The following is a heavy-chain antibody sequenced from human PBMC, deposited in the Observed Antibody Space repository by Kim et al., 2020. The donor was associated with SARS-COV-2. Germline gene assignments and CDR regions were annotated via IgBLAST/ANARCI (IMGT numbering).Heavy chain of an antibody. CDR3: AKDRICSSTSCYYFDY. CDR1: GFTFSNYA. Sequence: GGSLRLSCAASGFTFSNYAMSWVRQAPGKGLEWVSGISGGGGSTYYADYVKGRFTISRDNSKNTLFLQMNSLRAEDTAVYYCAKDRICSSTSCYYFDYWGQGILVTVSS. V-gene: IGHV3-23*01. CDR2: ISGGGGST. J-gene: IGHJ4*02. D-gene: IGHD2-2*01.